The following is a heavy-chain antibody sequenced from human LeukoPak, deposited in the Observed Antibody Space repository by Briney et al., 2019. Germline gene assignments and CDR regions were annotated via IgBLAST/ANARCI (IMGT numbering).Heavy chain of an antibody. D-gene: IGHD3-22*01. Sequence: PGGSLRLSCVASGIAFSNSIMHWVRQAPGKGLEWVSAMSYDGFSKYYADSMKGRLTISRVDSKNTVYLQMKSLRPEDTAVYYCAREGHTSGYCGTFDVWGQGTTVAVS. CDR2: MSYDGFSK. CDR1: GIAFSNSI. CDR3: AREGHTSGYCGTFDV. J-gene: IGHJ3*01. V-gene: IGHV3-30*04.